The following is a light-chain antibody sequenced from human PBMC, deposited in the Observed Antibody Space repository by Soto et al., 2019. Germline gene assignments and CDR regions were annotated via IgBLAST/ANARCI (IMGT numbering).Light chain of an antibody. Sequence: DIHMTQSPSYVSASVGDRVSITCRASKANTSPLVWYQQRPETAPKLLIYAATIFQRALPSRFRGSGYETHFTLPIPNPPPEDFASYFCQHANSFPLTFGGGTTV. CDR1: KANTSP. V-gene: IGKV1-12*01. CDR2: AAT. CDR3: QHANSFPLT. J-gene: IGKJ4*01.